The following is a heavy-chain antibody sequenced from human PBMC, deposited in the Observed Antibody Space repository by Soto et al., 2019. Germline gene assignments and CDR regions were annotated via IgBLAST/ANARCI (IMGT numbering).Heavy chain of an antibody. J-gene: IGHJ6*03. CDR1: GFTFSSYA. Sequence: GGFLRLSCAASGFTFSSYAMIWVRQATGKGLEWVSAISGSGGSTYYVDSVKGRFTISRDNSKNTLYLQMNSLRAEDTAVYYCAKDLGYCSGGSCYYYYYMDVWGKGTTVTVSS. CDR2: ISGSGGST. CDR3: AKDLGYCSGGSCYYYYYMDV. D-gene: IGHD2-15*01. V-gene: IGHV3-23*01.